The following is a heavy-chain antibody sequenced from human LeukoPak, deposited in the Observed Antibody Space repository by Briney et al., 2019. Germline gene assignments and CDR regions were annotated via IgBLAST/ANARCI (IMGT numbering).Heavy chain of an antibody. CDR2: IYYSGST. V-gene: IGHV4-59*12. CDR1: GGSISSYY. CDR3: ARSWITIFGVVIPGDV. D-gene: IGHD3-3*01. Sequence: SETLSLTCTVSGGSISSYYWSWIRQPPGKGLEWIGYIYYSGSTKYNPSLKSRVTISVDTSKNQFSLKLSSVTAADTAVYYCARSWITIFGVVIPGDVWGQGTTVTVSS. J-gene: IGHJ6*02.